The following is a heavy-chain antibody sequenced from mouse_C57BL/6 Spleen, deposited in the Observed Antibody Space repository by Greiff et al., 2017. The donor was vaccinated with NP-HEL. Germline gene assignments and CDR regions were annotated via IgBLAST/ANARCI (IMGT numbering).Heavy chain of an antibody. CDR3: AREGGSSYYAMDY. CDR2: INYDGSST. CDR1: GFTFSDYY. J-gene: IGHJ4*01. Sequence: EVMLVESEGGLVQPGSSMKLSCTASGFTFSDYYMAWVRQVPEKGLEWVANINYDGSSTYYLDSLKSRFIISRDNAKNILYLQMSSLKSEDTATYYCAREGGSSYYAMDYWGQGTSVTVSS. V-gene: IGHV5-16*01. D-gene: IGHD1-1*01.